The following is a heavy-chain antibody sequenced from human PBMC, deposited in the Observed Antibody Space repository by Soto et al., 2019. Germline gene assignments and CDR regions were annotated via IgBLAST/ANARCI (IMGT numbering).Heavy chain of an antibody. Sequence: GGSLRLSCAASGFTFSSYWMHWVRQAPGKGLVWVSRINSDGSSTSYADSVKGRFTISRDNAKNTLYLQMNSLRAEDTAVYYCARGWLQYHFDYWGQGTLVTVSS. D-gene: IGHD5-12*01. J-gene: IGHJ4*02. CDR2: INSDGSST. CDR3: ARGWLQYHFDY. CDR1: GFTFSSYW. V-gene: IGHV3-74*01.